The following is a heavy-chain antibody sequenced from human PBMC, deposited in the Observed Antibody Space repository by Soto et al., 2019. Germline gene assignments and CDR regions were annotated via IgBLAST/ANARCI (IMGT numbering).Heavy chain of an antibody. Sequence: SLRLSCTASGFTFGDYAMSWVRQAPGKGLEWVGFIRSKAYGGTTEYAASVKGRFTISRDDSKSIAYLQMNSLKTEDTAVYYCTGYDSSGYYFDAFDIWGQGTMVTVSS. J-gene: IGHJ3*02. V-gene: IGHV3-49*04. D-gene: IGHD3-22*01. CDR3: TGYDSSGYYFDAFDI. CDR2: IRSKAYGGTT. CDR1: GFTFGDYA.